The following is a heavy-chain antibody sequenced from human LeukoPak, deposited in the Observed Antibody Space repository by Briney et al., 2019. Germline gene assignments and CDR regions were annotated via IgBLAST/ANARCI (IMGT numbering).Heavy chain of an antibody. J-gene: IGHJ4*02. CDR2: IKQDGSGE. D-gene: IGHD1-7*01. Sequence: GGSLRLSCAASGFTFSHDWMSWVRQAPGKGLEWVASIKQDGSGEHYVDSVKGRFTISRDNAKNSLYLQMSSLRAEDTAVYYCAKDERNWNYNLASQTYDWGQGTLVTVSS. CDR1: GFTFSHDW. V-gene: IGHV3-7*03. CDR3: AKDERNWNYNLASQTYD.